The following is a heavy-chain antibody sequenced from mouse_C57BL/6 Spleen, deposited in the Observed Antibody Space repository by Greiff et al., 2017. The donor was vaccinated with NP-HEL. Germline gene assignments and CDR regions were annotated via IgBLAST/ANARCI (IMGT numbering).Heavy chain of an antibody. J-gene: IGHJ2*01. CDR1: GYTFTSYW. CDR3: ASRGPYFDY. CDR2: IYPSDSAT. V-gene: IGHV1-61*01. Sequence: QVQLQQPGAELVRPGSSVKLSCKASGYTFTSYWMDWVKQRPGQGLEWIGNIYPSDSATHYNQKFKDKATLNVDKSSSTAYMKLSSLTSEYSAFYYCASRGPYFDYWGKGTTLPVSS.